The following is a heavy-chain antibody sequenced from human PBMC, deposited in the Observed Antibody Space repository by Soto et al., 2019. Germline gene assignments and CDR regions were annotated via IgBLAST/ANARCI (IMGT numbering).Heavy chain of an antibody. V-gene: IGHV1-18*01. CDR3: ARRSGYSMGYYYYGMDV. J-gene: IGHJ6*02. D-gene: IGHD3-3*01. CDR2: ISAYNGNT. CDR1: GYTFTSYG. Sequence: SCKASGYTFTSYGISWVRQAPGQGLEWMGWISAYNGNTNYAQKLQGRVTMTTDTSTSTAYMELRSLRSDDTAVYYCARRSGYSMGYYYYGMDVWGQGTTVTVSS.